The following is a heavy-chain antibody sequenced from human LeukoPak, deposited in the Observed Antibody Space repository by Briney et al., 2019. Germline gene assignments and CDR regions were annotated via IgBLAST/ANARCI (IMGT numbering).Heavy chain of an antibody. D-gene: IGHD4-17*01. CDR3: ARQVTTVTAGDWFDP. Sequence: PSETLSLTCTVSGGSISSYYWSWIRQPPGKGLEWFGYIYYSGSTNYNPSHKSRVTISVDTSKNQFSLKLSSVTAADTAVYCCARQVTTVTAGDWFDPWGQGTLVTVSS. CDR1: GGSISSYY. CDR2: IYYSGST. V-gene: IGHV4-59*01. J-gene: IGHJ5*02.